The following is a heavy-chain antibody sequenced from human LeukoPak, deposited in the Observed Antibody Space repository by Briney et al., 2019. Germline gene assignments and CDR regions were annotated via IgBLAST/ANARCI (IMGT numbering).Heavy chain of an antibody. CDR2: IDTSGGST. D-gene: IGHD3-3*01. Sequence: GGSLRLSCVASGFTFSSYAMSWVRQAPGKGLQWVSSIDTSGGSTYYADSVKGRFSISRDNSEYTLYLQMNSLRADDTAVYYCANARFLNYYYMDVWGNGTTVIVSS. J-gene: IGHJ6*03. CDR3: ANARFLNYYYMDV. V-gene: IGHV3-23*01. CDR1: GFTFSSYA.